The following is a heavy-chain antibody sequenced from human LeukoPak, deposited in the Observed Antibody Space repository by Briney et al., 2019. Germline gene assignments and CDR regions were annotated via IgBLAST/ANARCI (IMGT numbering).Heavy chain of an antibody. CDR2: INHSGST. CDR3: ARGSGYSYKTPFDY. CDR1: GGSFSGYY. D-gene: IGHD5-18*01. V-gene: IGHV4-34*01. Sequence: PSETLSLTCAVYGGSFSGYYWSWIRQPPGKGLEWIGEINHSGSTNYNPSLKSRVTISVDTSKNQFSLKLSSVTAADTAVYYCARGSGYSYKTPFDYWGQGTLVTVSS. J-gene: IGHJ4*02.